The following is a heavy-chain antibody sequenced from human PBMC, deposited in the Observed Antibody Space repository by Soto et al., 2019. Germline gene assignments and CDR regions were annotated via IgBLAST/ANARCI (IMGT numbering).Heavy chain of an antibody. V-gene: IGHV3-33*01. J-gene: IGHJ4*02. CDR1: GFTFSTYG. CDR2: IWADGSNQ. Sequence: GGSLRLSCAASGFTFSTYGMHWVRQAPGKGLEWVAVIWADGSNQYYADSVKGRFTISRDNSKNTLYLKVNSLRAEDTAVYYCAREVNYNRGGNYFGYWGQGTLVTVSS. CDR3: AREVNYNRGGNYFGY. D-gene: IGHD2-15*01.